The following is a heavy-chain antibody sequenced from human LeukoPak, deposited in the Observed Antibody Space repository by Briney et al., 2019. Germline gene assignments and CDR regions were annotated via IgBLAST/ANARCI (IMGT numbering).Heavy chain of an antibody. CDR1: GFSFSNYW. V-gene: IGHV3-74*01. D-gene: IGHD1-26*01. CDR3: AKGSLGAFDI. J-gene: IGHJ3*02. CDR2: TSSDGSTT. Sequence: GGSLRLSCAASGFSFSNYWMYWVRQAPGKGLVWVSRTSSDGSTTNYADSVKGRLTISRDNAKNTLYLQMNSLTTEDTAMYYCAKGSLGAFDIRGQGTMVTVSS.